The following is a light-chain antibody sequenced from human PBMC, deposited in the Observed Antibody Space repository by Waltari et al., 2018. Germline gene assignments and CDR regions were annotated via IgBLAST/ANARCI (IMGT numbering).Light chain of an antibody. CDR1: QDIASF. CDR2: DAS. V-gene: IGKV3D-11*01. Sequence: IVLTQSPATLSLSPGERATLSCRASQDIASFLAWYQQKPGQAPRLLRYDASIRATGVPARFSGSGPGRDFTRTISSLEPEDSAVYYCQQRSSSITLGGGTKVEIK. CDR3: QQRSSSIT. J-gene: IGKJ4*01.